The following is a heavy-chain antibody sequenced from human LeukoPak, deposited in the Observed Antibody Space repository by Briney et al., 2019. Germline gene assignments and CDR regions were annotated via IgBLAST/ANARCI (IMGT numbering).Heavy chain of an antibody. J-gene: IGHJ4*02. CDR1: GYTFTSYY. V-gene: IGHV1-46*01. CDR3: ARATLYDYFFNY. CDR2: INPSGGST. D-gene: IGHD5/OR15-5a*01. Sequence: ASVKVSCKASGYTFTSYYMHWVRQAPGQGLEWMGIINPSGGSTSYAQKFQGRVTMTRDTSTSTVYTELSNLRSEDTAMYYCARATLYDYFFNYWGQGTLVTVSS.